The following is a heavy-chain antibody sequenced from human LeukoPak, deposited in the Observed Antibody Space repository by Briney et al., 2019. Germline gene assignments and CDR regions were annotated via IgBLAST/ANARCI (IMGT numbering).Heavy chain of an antibody. CDR2: ISAYNGNT. J-gene: IGHJ6*02. D-gene: IGHD2-2*01. Sequence: ASVKVSCKASGYTFTSYGISWVRQAPGQGLEWMGWISAYNGNTNYAQKLQGRVTMTTDTSTSTAYMELRSLRSDDTAVYYCARGGGYCSSTSCSNYYYHGMDVWGQGTTVTVSS. CDR3: ARGGGYCSSTSCSNYYYHGMDV. CDR1: GYTFTSYG. V-gene: IGHV1-18*01.